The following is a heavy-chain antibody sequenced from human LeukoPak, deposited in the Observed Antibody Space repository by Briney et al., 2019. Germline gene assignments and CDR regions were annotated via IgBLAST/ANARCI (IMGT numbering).Heavy chain of an antibody. J-gene: IGHJ5*02. V-gene: IGHV6-1*01. D-gene: IGHD3-10*01. CDR2: TYYRSKWYN. CDR3: ARDHAITMVRGVIITELEDWLDP. CDR1: GDSVSSNSAA. Sequence: SQTLSLTCAISGDSVSSNSAAWNWIRQSPSRGLEWLGRTYYRSKWYNDYAVSVKSRITINPDTSKNQFSLQLNSVTPEDTAVYYCARDHAITMVRGVIITELEDWLDPWGQGTLVTVSS.